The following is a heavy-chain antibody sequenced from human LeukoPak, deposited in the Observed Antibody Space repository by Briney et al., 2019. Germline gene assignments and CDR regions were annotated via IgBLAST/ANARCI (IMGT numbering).Heavy chain of an antibody. CDR1: GGSISSYY. J-gene: IGHJ3*02. V-gene: IGHV4-59*08. CDR2: IYYSGIT. CDR3: ARHLGYYDFWSGYSSDAFDI. Sequence: SETLSLTCTVSGGSISSYYWSWIRQPPGKGLEWIGYIYYSGITNYNPSLKSRVTISVDTSKNQFFLQLSYVTAADTAVYYCARHLGYYDFWSGYSSDAFDIWGQGTMVTVSS. D-gene: IGHD3-3*01.